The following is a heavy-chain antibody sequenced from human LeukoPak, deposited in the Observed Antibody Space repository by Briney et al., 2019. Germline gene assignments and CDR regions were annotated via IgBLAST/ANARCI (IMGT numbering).Heavy chain of an antibody. J-gene: IGHJ4*02. V-gene: IGHV1-3*01. CDR3: ARDKAGHDY. Sequence: GASVKVSCKASGGTFSSYAISWVRQAPGQRLEWMGWINAGNGNTKYSQKFQGRVTITRDTSASTAYMELSSLRSEDTAVYYCARDKAGHDYWGQGTLVTVSS. D-gene: IGHD6-13*01. CDR1: GGTFSSYA. CDR2: INAGNGNT.